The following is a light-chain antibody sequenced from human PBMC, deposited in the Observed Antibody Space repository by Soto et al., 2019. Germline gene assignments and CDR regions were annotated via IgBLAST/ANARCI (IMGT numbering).Light chain of an antibody. Sequence: QSALTQPASVSGSPGQSITISCTGTSSDVGAYNYVSWYQHHPGKAPKLMIYEVSNRPSGISNRFSGSKSGNTASLTISGLQDEDEADYYCSSYTTSSTSTFGGGTKLTVL. J-gene: IGLJ2*01. CDR2: EVS. CDR3: SSYTTSSTST. CDR1: SSDVGAYNY. V-gene: IGLV2-14*01.